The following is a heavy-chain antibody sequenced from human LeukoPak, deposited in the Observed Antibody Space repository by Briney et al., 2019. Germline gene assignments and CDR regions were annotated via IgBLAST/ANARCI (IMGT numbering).Heavy chain of an antibody. D-gene: IGHD3-16*01. J-gene: IGHJ4*02. V-gene: IGHV3-11*06. CDR3: ARGGGKWVFDY. CDR2: ISGSSHYT. CDR1: GFTFSDHY. Sequence: PGGSLRLSCAASGFTFSDHYMSWIRQAPGKGLEWVSYISGSSHYTNTADSVKGRFTISRDNAKNSLYLQMNSLRAEDTAVYYCARGGGKWVFDYWGQGTLVTVSS.